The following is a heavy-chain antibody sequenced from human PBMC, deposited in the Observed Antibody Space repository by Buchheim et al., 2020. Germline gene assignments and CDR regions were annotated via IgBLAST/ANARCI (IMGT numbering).Heavy chain of an antibody. J-gene: IGHJ4*02. D-gene: IGHD3-22*01. V-gene: IGHV3-7*03. CDR2: VKQDGSAK. CDR1: GFTFSSSW. Sequence: EVQLVESGGGLVQPGGSLRLSCAASGFTFSSSWMSWVRQAPGKGLEWVANVKQDGSAKYYVDSVKGRFTISRDNAKNSLYLPMNSLRAEDTAVYYCARDIPTNYFDDSGFYSYFDYWGQGTL. CDR3: ARDIPTNYFDDSGFYSYFDY.